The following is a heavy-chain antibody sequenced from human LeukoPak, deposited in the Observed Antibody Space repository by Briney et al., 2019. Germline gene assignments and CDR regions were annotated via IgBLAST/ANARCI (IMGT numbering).Heavy chain of an antibody. CDR2: ISGSGGST. CDR1: GFTFSSYA. J-gene: IGHJ4*02. Sequence: PGGSLRLPCAASGFTFSSYAMSWVRQAPGKGLEWVSAISGSGGSTYYADSVKGRFTISRDNSKNTLYLQMNSLRAEDTAVYYCAKGFTVVIDPFDYWGQGTLVTVSS. CDR3: AKGFTVVIDPFDY. D-gene: IGHD4-23*01. V-gene: IGHV3-23*01.